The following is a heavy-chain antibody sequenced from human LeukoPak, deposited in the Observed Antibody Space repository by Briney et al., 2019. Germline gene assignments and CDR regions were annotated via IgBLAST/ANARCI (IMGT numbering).Heavy chain of an antibody. CDR2: IYHSGST. J-gene: IGHJ4*02. D-gene: IGHD5-18*01. Sequence: SETLSLTCTVSGGSISSGGYYWSWIRQPPGKGLEWIGSIYHSGSTYYNPSLKSRVTISVDTSKNQFSLKLSSVTAADTAVYYCASIRGYSYGLIDYWGQGTLVTVSS. CDR3: ASIRGYSYGLIDY. CDR1: GGSISSGGYY. V-gene: IGHV4-39*07.